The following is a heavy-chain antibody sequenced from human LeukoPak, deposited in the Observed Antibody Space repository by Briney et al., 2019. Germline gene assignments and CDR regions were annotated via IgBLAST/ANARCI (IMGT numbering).Heavy chain of an antibody. Sequence: SQTLSLTCTVSGGSISSYYWSWIRQPAGKGLEWIGRIYTSGSTNYNPSLKSRVTMSVDTSKNQFSLKLSSVTAADTAVYYCARDYYDSSGYQVFDYWGQGTLVTVSS. CDR1: GGSISSYY. J-gene: IGHJ4*02. D-gene: IGHD3-22*01. V-gene: IGHV4-4*07. CDR2: IYTSGST. CDR3: ARDYYDSSGYQVFDY.